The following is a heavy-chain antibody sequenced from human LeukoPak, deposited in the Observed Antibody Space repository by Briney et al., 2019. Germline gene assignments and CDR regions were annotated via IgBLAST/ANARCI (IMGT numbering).Heavy chain of an antibody. CDR2: INHSGST. J-gene: IGHJ4*02. CDR3: ARASYSSSWYGRNFDY. Sequence: SETLSLTCAVYGGSFSGYYWSWIRQPPGKGLEWIGEINHSGSTNYNPSLKSRVTISIDTSKNQFSLKLSSVTAADTAVYYCARASYSSSWYGRNFDYWGQGTLVTVSS. V-gene: IGHV4-34*01. D-gene: IGHD6-13*01. CDR1: GGSFSGYY.